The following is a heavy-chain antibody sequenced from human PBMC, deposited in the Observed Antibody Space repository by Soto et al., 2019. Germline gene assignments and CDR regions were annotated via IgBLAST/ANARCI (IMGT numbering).Heavy chain of an antibody. CDR2: ITGSGGYT. V-gene: IGHV3-23*01. CDR1: GFTFSSYA. CDR3: AKERYYDILTGPENYYFHYGIDV. J-gene: IGHJ6*02. D-gene: IGHD3-9*01. Sequence: EVQLLESGGGLVQPGGSLRLSCAASGFTFSSYAMSWVRQAPGKGLEWVSDITGSGGYTISADSVTGRFTISRDNSKNSLYLQMSSLRAEDTAVYYCAKERYYDILTGPENYYFHYGIDVWGQGTTVTGSS.